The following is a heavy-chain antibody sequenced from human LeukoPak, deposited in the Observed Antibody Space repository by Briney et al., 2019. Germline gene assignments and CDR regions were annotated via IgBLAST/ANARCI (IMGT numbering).Heavy chain of an antibody. D-gene: IGHD2-15*01. CDR2: MNPNSGNT. CDR1: GYTFTSYD. J-gene: IGHJ6*02. CDR3: ARTIVVRYYYYYGMDV. V-gene: IGHV1-8*01. Sequence: GASVKLSCKASGYTFTSYDINWVRQATGQGLEWMGWMNPNSGNTGYAQKFQGRVTMTRNTSISTAYMELSSLRSEDTAVYYCARTIVVRYYYYYGMDVWGQGTTVTVSS.